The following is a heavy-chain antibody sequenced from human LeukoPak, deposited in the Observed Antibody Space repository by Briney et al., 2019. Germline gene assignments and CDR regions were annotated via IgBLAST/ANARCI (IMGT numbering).Heavy chain of an antibody. CDR2: FDPEDGET. Sequence: ASVKVSCKASGYTFTGYYMHWVRQAPGKGLEWMGGFDPEDGETIYAQRFQGRVTMTEDTSTDTAYMELSSLRSEDTAVYYCATPPYYDDAFDIWGQGTMVTVSS. J-gene: IGHJ3*02. CDR1: GYTFTGYY. V-gene: IGHV1-24*01. CDR3: ATPPYYDDAFDI. D-gene: IGHD3-22*01.